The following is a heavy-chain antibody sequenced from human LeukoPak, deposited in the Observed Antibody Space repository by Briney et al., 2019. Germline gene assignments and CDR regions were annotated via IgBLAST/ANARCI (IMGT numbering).Heavy chain of an antibody. CDR2: ISSSSSFI. V-gene: IGHV3-21*01. D-gene: IGHD6-6*01. CDR3: ARDGPDSSSSLSYY. Sequence: GGSLRLSCAASGFTFSSYSMKSVRQAPGKGLEWVSSISSSSSFIYYADSVKGRFTISRDNAKNSLNLQMNSLRGEDTAVYYCARDGPDSSSSLSYYWGQGTLVTVSS. CDR1: GFTFSSYS. J-gene: IGHJ4*02.